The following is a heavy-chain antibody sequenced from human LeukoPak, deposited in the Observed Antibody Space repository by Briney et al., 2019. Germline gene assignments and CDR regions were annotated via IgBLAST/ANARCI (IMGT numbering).Heavy chain of an antibody. D-gene: IGHD3-3*01. CDR3: ATNPTYYDFWSRTTLDH. CDR1: GFTFSSYG. J-gene: IGHJ4*02. CDR2: ISYDGSNK. Sequence: PGRSLRLSCAASGFTFSSYGMDWVRQAPGKGLEWVAVISYDGSNKYYADSVKGRFTISRDNSKNTLYLQMNSLRAEDTAVYYCATNPTYYDFWSRTTLDHWGQGTLVTVSS. V-gene: IGHV3-30*03.